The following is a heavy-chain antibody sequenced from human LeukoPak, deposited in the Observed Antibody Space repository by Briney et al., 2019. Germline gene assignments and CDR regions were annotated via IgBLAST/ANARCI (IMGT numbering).Heavy chain of an antibody. D-gene: IGHD2-2*01. CDR3: ARERLCSGTSCYLGNNWFDP. J-gene: IGHJ5*02. Sequence: SETLSLTCTVSGGSISSHYWSWIRQPPGKGLEWIGYIYYSGSTNYNPSLKSRVTISVDTSKNQFSLKLSSVTAADTAVYSCARERLCSGTSCYLGNNWFDPWGQGTLVTVSS. V-gene: IGHV4-59*11. CDR2: IYYSGST. CDR1: GGSISSHY.